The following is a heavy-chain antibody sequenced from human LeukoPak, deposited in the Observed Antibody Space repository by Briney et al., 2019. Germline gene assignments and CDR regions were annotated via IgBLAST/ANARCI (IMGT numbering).Heavy chain of an antibody. D-gene: IGHD6-13*01. CDR2: IWFDGSNK. CDR3: ARGAPKKGIAAAGSYFDY. J-gene: IGHJ4*02. Sequence: PGRSLILSCAASGFTFSSYGMHWVRQAPGKGLEWVAVIWFDGSNKYYADSVKGRFTISRDNSKNTLYLQMNSLRAEDTAVYYCARGAPKKGIAAAGSYFDYWGQGTLVTVSS. V-gene: IGHV3-33*01. CDR1: GFTFSSYG.